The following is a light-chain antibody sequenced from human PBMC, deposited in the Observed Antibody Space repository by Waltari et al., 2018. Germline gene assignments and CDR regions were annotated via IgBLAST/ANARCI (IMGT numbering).Light chain of an antibody. CDR1: SSDVGGSNY. CDR3: SSYTSSSTLV. CDR2: DVN. V-gene: IGLV2-14*03. J-gene: IGLJ3*02. Sequence: QSALTQPASVSGSPGQSITISCTGTSSDVGGSNYFSWYQQYPGKAPKLMIYDVNKRPSGVSNRFSGSKSGNTASLTISGLQAEDEADYYCSSYTSSSTLVFGGGTKLTVL.